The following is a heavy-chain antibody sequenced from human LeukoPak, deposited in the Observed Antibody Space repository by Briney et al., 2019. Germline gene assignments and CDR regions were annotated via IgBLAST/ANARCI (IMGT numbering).Heavy chain of an antibody. CDR3: ASGYYDSSGYYSYYFDY. CDR2: IIPIFGTA. CDR1: GGTFSSYA. Sequence: SVKVSCKASGGTFSSYAISWVRQAPGQGLEWMGGIIPIFGTANYAQKFQGRVTITADKSTSTAYMELSSLRSEDTAVYYCASGYYDSSGYYSYYFDYWGQGTLVTVSS. J-gene: IGHJ4*02. D-gene: IGHD3-22*01. V-gene: IGHV1-69*06.